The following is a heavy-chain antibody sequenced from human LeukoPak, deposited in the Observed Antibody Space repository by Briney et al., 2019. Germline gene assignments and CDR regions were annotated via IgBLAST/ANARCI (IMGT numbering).Heavy chain of an antibody. J-gene: IGHJ4*02. CDR2: SSGSGGST. V-gene: IGHV3-23*01. CDR3: AKDLHPNYYESSGYLFIDD. CDR1: GFTFSSYA. Sequence: GGSLRLSCAASGFTFSSYAMSWVRKAPGQGLDLVSASSGSGGSTYYADSVKGRFTIFRDNSKTTLYLQMNSLRAEDTAVYYCAKDLHPNYYESSGYLFIDDWGQGTLVTVSS. D-gene: IGHD3-22*01.